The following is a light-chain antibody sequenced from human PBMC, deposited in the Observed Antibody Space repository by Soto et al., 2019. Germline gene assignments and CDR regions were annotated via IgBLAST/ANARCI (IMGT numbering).Light chain of an antibody. Sequence: QSVLTQPASVSGSPGQSITISCTGTSSDVGGYNYVSWSQQHPGKAPQLMIYEVSNRPSGVSNGFSGSKSGNTASLTISGLQAEDEADYYCSSYTSSSTYVFGTGTK. CDR2: EVS. J-gene: IGLJ1*01. V-gene: IGLV2-14*01. CDR1: SSDVGGYNY. CDR3: SSYTSSSTYV.